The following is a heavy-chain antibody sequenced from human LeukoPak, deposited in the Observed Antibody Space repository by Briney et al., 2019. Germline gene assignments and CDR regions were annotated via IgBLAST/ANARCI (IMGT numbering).Heavy chain of an antibody. Sequence: GGSLRLSCAASGFSFSSYAMHWVRQAPGKGLEYVSAISSNGGSTYYANSVKGRFTISRDNSKNTLYLQMNSLRAEDTAVYYCAKEEQGVVVTAFDYWGQGTLVTVSS. CDR1: GFSFSSYA. V-gene: IGHV3-64*01. CDR2: ISSNGGST. J-gene: IGHJ4*02. D-gene: IGHD3-22*01. CDR3: AKEEQGVVVTAFDY.